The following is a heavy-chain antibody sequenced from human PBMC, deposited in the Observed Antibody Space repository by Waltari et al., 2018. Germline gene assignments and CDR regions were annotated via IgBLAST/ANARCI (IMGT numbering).Heavy chain of an antibody. CDR3: ATLKVIEVFDAYDI. CDR2: KSGDGTTT. D-gene: IGHD3-22*01. CDR1: GFTFSTSW. Sequence: EVQLVESGGGLVQPGGSLRLSCAASGFTFSTSWMPGVRQDPGKGLVWGARKSGDGTTTNYADSVKGRFTISRDNAKNTLYLQMNSLGGEDTAVYFCATLKVIEVFDAYDIWGQGTMVTVSS. J-gene: IGHJ3*02. V-gene: IGHV3-74*01.